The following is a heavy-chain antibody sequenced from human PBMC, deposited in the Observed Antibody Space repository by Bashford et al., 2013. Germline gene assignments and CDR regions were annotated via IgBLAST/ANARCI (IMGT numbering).Heavy chain of an antibody. Sequence: ASVKVSCKASGYTFTSYDINWVRQATGQGLEWMGWMNPNSGNTGYAQKFQGRVTMTRNTSISTAYMELSSLRSEDTAVYYCARGGISDFWSGYFPFDPWGQGTLVTVSS. V-gene: IGHV1-8*01. J-gene: IGHJ5*02. CDR1: GYTFTSYD. CDR2: MNPNSGNT. D-gene: IGHD3-3*01. CDR3: ARGGISDFWSGYFPFDP.